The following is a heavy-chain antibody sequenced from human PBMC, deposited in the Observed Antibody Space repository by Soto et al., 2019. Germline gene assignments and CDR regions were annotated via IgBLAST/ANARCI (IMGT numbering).Heavy chain of an antibody. CDR1: GFTFSSDW. CDR3: ARVVDEAYFDY. V-gene: IGHV3-7*01. Sequence: EVQLVESGGGLVQPGGSLRLSCAASGFTFSSDWMSWVRQAPGKGLEWVANIKQDGSEKYYVDSVKGRFTISRDNAKNSLYLQMNSLRAEDTAVYYCARVVDEAYFDYWGQGTLVTVSS. J-gene: IGHJ4*02. CDR2: IKQDGSEK.